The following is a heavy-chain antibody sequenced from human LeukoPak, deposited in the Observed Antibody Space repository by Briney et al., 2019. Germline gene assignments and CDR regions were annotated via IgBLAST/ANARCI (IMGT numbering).Heavy chain of an antibody. CDR1: GYTFSAYY. D-gene: IGHD2/OR15-2a*01. CDR2: INPDSGVT. J-gene: IGHJ4*02. Sequence: VASVTLSFPASGYTFSAYYMNWVRQAPGQGLEWMGWINPDSGVTKYAQRFQGRVTMTRDTSISTVYMELSGLTPDDTAVFYCARGETLLHYWGQGTLVTVSS. CDR3: ARGETLLHY. V-gene: IGHV1-2*02.